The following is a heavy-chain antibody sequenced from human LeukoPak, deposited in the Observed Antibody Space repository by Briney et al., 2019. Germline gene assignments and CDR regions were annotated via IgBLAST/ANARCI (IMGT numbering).Heavy chain of an antibody. D-gene: IGHD4-17*01. CDR1: GFTFSSYS. J-gene: IGHJ4*02. V-gene: IGHV3-48*01. Sequence: GGSLRLSCAASGFTFSSYSMNWVRQAPGKGLEWVSYISSSSSTIYYADSVKGRFTISRDNAKNSLYLQMNSLRAEDTAVYYCAREGDYEGFDYWGQGTLVTVSS. CDR2: ISSSSSTI. CDR3: AREGDYEGFDY.